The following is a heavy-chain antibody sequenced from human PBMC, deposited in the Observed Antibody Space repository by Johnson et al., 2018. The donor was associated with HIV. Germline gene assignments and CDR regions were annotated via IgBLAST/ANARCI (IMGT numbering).Heavy chain of an antibody. D-gene: IGHD5-24*01. CDR3: ARACRDGYTCDAFDI. CDR1: GFTFSNAW. Sequence: VQLVESGGGLVQPGGSLRLSCAASGFTFSNAWMSWVRQAPGKGLEWVSVLFSGGSTYYADSVKGSFTISRDNSKNTLYLQMNSLRAEDTAVYYCARACRDGYTCDAFDIWGQGTMVTVSS. J-gene: IGHJ3*02. V-gene: IGHV3-66*01. CDR2: LFSGGST.